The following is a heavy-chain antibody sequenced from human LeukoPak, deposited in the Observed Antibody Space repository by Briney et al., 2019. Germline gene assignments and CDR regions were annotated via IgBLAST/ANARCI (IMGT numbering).Heavy chain of an antibody. D-gene: IGHD2-15*01. V-gene: IGHV3-30-3*01. Sequence: GGSLRLSCAASGFTFSSYAMHWVRQAPGKGLEWVAIISDDGSNKYYADSVKGRSTISRDNSKNTLYLQMNSLRTEDTAVYYCARELGDGGTIDYWGQGTLVTVSS. CDR1: GFTFSSYA. J-gene: IGHJ4*02. CDR2: ISDDGSNK. CDR3: ARELGDGGTIDY.